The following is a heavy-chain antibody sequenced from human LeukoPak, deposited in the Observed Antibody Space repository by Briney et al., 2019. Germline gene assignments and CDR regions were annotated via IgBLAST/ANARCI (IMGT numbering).Heavy chain of an antibody. J-gene: IGHJ4*02. CDR1: GFTFSHFW. CDR3: AREDGYCSGGNCYSYFDS. Sequence: GGSLRLSCAASGFTFSHFWMSWVRQAPGKGLEWVAYIKKTGSETYYVDSVKGRFTITRDNTRNSLFLQMYSLRAEDTAVYFCAREDGYCSGGNCYSYFDSWGQGTLVTVTS. CDR2: IKKTGSET. D-gene: IGHD2-15*01. V-gene: IGHV3-7*01.